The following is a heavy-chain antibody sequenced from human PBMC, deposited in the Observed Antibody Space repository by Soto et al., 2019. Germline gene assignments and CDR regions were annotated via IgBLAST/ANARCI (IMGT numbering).Heavy chain of an antibody. CDR2: ISGSGGSI. CDR1: GFTFGIYA. Sequence: EVQLLESGGGLVQPGGSLRLSCAASGFTFGIYAMSWVRQAPGKGLEWVSSISGSGGSIYYAHSVKGRFTISRDKTKNTLDLQMNSLRAEDTAVYHCARVAPEYSSTPRRFDFCGQGTLVTVSS. D-gene: IGHD6-13*01. J-gene: IGHJ4*02. V-gene: IGHV3-23*01. CDR3: ARVAPEYSSTPRRFDF.